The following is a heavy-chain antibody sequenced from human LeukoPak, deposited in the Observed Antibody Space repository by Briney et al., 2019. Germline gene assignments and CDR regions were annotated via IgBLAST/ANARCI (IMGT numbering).Heavy chain of an antibody. D-gene: IGHD6-13*01. CDR3: ARRPYSSSWYRVDAFDI. CDR2: INHSGST. Sequence: SETLSLTCAVYGGSFSGYYWSWIHQPPGKGLEWIGEINHSGSTNYNPSLKSRVTISVDTSKNQFSLKLSSVTAADTAVYYCARRPYSSSWYRVDAFDIWGQGTMVTVSS. CDR1: GGSFSGYY. J-gene: IGHJ3*02. V-gene: IGHV4-34*01.